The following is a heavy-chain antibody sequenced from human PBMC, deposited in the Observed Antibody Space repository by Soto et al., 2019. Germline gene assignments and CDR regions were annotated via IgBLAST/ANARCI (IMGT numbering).Heavy chain of an antibody. J-gene: IGHJ6*02. CDR2: ISYDGSNK. CDR3: ANCIAAAGSSHDYYYGMDV. Sequence: GGSLRLSCAASGFTFSSYGMHWVRQAPGKGLEWVAVISYDGSNKYYADSVKGRFTISRDNSKNTLYLQMNSLRAEDTAVYYCANCIAAAGSSHDYYYGMDVWGQGTTVTVSS. V-gene: IGHV3-30*18. CDR1: GFTFSSYG. D-gene: IGHD6-13*01.